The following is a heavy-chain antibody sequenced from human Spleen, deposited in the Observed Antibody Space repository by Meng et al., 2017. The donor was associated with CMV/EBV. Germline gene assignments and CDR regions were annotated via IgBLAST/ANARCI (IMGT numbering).Heavy chain of an antibody. CDR2: IYYSGST. V-gene: IGHV4-39*07. J-gene: IGHJ4*02. CDR1: GGSISSSSYY. Sequence: SETLSLTCTVSGGSISSSSYYWGWIRQPPGKGLEWIGSIYYSGSTYYNPSLKSRVTISVDTSKNQFSLKLSSVTAADTAVYYCASSPAAGTLLGPYFDYWGQGTLVTVSS. CDR3: ASSPAAGTLLGPYFDY. D-gene: IGHD6-13*01.